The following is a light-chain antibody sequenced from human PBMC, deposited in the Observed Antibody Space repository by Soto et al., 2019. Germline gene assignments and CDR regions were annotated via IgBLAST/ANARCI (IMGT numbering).Light chain of an antibody. Sequence: DIQMTQSPSSLFASIGDRVTITCRASQGIGTYLAWYQQKPGKVPKLLIYAASTLQSGVPSRFSGSGSGTDFTLTIRGLQPEDVATYYCQKYNGALWAFGQGTKVEVK. CDR2: AAS. J-gene: IGKJ1*01. CDR1: QGIGTY. CDR3: QKYNGALWA. V-gene: IGKV1-27*01.